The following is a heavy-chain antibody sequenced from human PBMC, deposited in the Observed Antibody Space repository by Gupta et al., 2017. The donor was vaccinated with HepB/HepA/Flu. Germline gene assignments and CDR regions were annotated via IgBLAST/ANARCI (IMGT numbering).Heavy chain of an antibody. J-gene: IGHJ4*02. D-gene: IGHD1-26*01. CDR2: VSWSGENV. CDR3: AKAVGSYRTDYYFDS. Sequence: VQLVESGGGLVQPGRSLRLSGSVSGFTFDDYAMHWVQEGPGRGLEWVSSVSWSGENVDYADSVKGRFTISRDNTKKSLFLQMDSLTTADTALYFCAKAVGSYRTDYYFDSWGQGTLLTVTS. CDR1: GFTFDDYA. V-gene: IGHV3-9*01.